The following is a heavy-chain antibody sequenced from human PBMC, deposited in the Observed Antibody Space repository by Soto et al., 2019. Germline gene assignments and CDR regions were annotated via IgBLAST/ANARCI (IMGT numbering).Heavy chain of an antibody. Sequence: PSETLSLTCTVSGGSISSSIYYWGWIRQPPGKGLEWIGSIYYSGSTYYNPSLKSRVTISVDTSKNQFSLKLSSVTAADTAVYYCARHFGGYFDYWGQRTLVTVSS. J-gene: IGHJ4*02. V-gene: IGHV4-39*01. CDR1: GGSISSSIYY. CDR3: ARHFGGYFDY. CDR2: IYYSGST. D-gene: IGHD2-15*01.